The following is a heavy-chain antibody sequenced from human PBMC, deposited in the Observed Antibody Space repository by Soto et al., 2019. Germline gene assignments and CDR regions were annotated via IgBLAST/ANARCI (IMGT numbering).Heavy chain of an antibody. J-gene: IGHJ5*02. D-gene: IGHD3-22*01. CDR2: ISAYNGNT. CDR3: ARDPDATYYDSSVNWFDP. V-gene: IGHV1-18*01. Sequence: GASVKVSCKASGYTFTSYGISWVRQAPGQGLEWMGWISAYNGNTNYAQKLQGRVTMTTDTSTSTAYMELRSLRSDDTAVYYCARDPDATYYDSSVNWFDPWGQGTLVTVPQ. CDR1: GYTFTSYG.